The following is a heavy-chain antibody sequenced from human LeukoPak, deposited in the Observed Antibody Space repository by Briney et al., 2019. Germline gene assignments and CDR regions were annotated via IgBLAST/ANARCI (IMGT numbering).Heavy chain of an antibody. D-gene: IGHD4-17*01. J-gene: IGHJ4*02. CDR1: GFTFSSYS. CDR3: ARDRGSYGDRDFDY. CDR2: ISSSSSTI. V-gene: IGHV3-48*01. Sequence: PGGSLRLSCAASGFTFSSYSLNWVRQAPGKGLEWVSYISSSSSTIYYADSVKGRFTISRDNSKNTLYLQMNSLRAEDTAVYYCARDRGSYGDRDFDYWGQGTLVTVSS.